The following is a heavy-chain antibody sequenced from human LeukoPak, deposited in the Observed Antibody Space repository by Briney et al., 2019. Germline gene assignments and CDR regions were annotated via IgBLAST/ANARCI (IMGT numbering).Heavy chain of an antibody. Sequence: ESGPALVKPTQTLTLTCTFSGFSLTTNDMRVTWILQPPGKALEWLARIDWDDDAFYSTSLRTRLTISKDRSKNQVVLTMTNMDPVDTATYYCARMRGYNYGYVFDSWGQGILVTVSS. CDR3: ARMRGYNYGYVFDS. V-gene: IGHV2-70*04. D-gene: IGHD5-18*01. CDR1: GFSLTTNDMR. CDR2: IDWDDDA. J-gene: IGHJ4*02.